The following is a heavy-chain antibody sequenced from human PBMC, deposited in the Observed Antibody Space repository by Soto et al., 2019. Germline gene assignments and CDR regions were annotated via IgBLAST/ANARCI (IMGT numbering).Heavy chain of an antibody. D-gene: IGHD2-15*01. V-gene: IGHV3-33*01. CDR1: GFTFSRYG. J-gene: IGHJ4*02. CDR2: IWYDGNKK. Sequence: QAQLVESGGGVVQPGRSLRLSCVASGFTFSRYGMHWVRQAPGKGLEWVAVIWYDGNKKYYADSVKGRFTISRDNSKNTLHLQINSLRADDTAVYYCARDLGAAANSWGQGTLVTVSS. CDR3: ARDLGAAANS.